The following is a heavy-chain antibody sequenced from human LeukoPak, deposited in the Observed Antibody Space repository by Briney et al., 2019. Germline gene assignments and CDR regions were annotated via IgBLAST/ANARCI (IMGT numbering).Heavy chain of an antibody. CDR3: AREAVRTANFDAFDI. CDR2: IYYSGST. V-gene: IGHV4-61*01. CDR1: GGSVSSGSYY. D-gene: IGHD2-2*01. J-gene: IGHJ3*02. Sequence: SETLSLTCTVSGGSVSSGSYYWSWIRQPPGKGLEWIGYIYYSGSTNCNPSLKSRVTISVDTSKNQFSLKLSSVTAADTAVYYCAREAVRTANFDAFDIWGQGTMVTVSS.